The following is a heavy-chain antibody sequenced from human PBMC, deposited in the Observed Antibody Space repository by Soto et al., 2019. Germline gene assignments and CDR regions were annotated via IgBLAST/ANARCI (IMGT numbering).Heavy chain of an antibody. CDR2: INHSGST. CDR1: GGSFSGYY. J-gene: IGHJ5*02. Sequence: PSETLSLTCAVYGGSFSGYYWSWIRQPPGKGLEWIGEINHSGSTNYNPSLKSRVTISVDTSKNQFSLKLSSVTAADTAVYYCAVGVFGVVIEMRWFDPWGQGTLVTVSS. D-gene: IGHD3-3*01. CDR3: AVGVFGVVIEMRWFDP. V-gene: IGHV4-34*01.